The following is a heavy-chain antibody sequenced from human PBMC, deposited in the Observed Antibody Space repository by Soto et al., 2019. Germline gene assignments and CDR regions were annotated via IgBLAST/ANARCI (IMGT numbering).Heavy chain of an antibody. Sequence: QVHLQQWGAGLWKPSETLSLTCAVYGGSFSDYYWTWIRQPPGKGLDWIGEIYHTGSTNYNPSLKSRGTITVDTSKTQFSLKLSSVTAADTAVYYCARGLLPWFCDLWGPGTLVTVSS. CDR1: GGSFSDYY. J-gene: IGHJ2*01. CDR2: IYHTGST. V-gene: IGHV4-34*01. CDR3: ARGLLPWFCDL.